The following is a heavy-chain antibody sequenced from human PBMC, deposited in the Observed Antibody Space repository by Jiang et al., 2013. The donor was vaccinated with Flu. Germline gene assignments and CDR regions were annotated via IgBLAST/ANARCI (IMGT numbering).Heavy chain of an antibody. Sequence: GAEVKKPGESLKISCKGSGYSFTSYWIGWVRQMPGKGLEWMGIIYPGGSDTRYSPSFQGQVTISADKSISAAYLQWSSLKASDTAIYYCARVCSTATCYMSFDFWGQGTTVTVSS. CDR2: IYPGGSDT. CDR1: GYSFTSYW. J-gene: IGHJ4*02. V-gene: IGHV5-51*01. D-gene: IGHD2-2*02. CDR3: ARVCSTATCYMSFDF.